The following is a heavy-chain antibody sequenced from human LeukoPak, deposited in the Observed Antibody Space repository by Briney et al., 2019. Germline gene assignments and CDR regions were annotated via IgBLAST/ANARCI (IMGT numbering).Heavy chain of an antibody. V-gene: IGHV4-34*01. Sequence: KPSETLSLTCAVYGGSFSGYYWGWIRQPPGKGLEWIGSIYYSGNTYYNPSLKSRVTISVDTSKNQFSLKKSSVTAADTAVYYCARVMITSRYLDYWGQGTLVTVSS. D-gene: IGHD3-16*01. CDR2: IYYSGNT. CDR3: ARVMITSRYLDY. CDR1: GGSFSGYY. J-gene: IGHJ4*02.